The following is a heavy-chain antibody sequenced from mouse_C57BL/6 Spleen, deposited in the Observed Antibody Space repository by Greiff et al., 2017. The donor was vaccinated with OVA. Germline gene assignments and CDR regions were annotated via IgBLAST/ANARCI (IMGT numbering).Heavy chain of an antibody. CDR1: GYAFSSYW. J-gene: IGHJ2*01. Sequence: VMLVESGAELVKPGASVKISCKASGYAFSSYWMNWVKQRPGKGLEWIGQIYPGDGDTNYNGKFKGKATLTADKSSSTAYMQLSSLTSEDSAVYFCARSNYPPYFDYWGQGTTLTVSS. D-gene: IGHD2-5*01. CDR2: IYPGDGDT. V-gene: IGHV1-80*01. CDR3: ARSNYPPYFDY.